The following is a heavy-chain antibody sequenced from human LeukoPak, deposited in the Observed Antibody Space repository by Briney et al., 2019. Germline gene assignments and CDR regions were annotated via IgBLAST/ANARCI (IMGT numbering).Heavy chain of an antibody. V-gene: IGHV1-46*01. J-gene: IGHJ4*02. D-gene: IGHD6-19*01. CDR3: AREVQGVAVVDY. CDR2: INPSGGST. Sequence: GASVKVSCKASGYTFTSYGISWVRQAPGQGLEWMGIINPSGGSTSYAQKFQGRVTMTRDMSTSTVYMELSSLRSEDTAVYYCAREVQGVAVVDYWGQGTLVTVSS. CDR1: GYTFTSYG.